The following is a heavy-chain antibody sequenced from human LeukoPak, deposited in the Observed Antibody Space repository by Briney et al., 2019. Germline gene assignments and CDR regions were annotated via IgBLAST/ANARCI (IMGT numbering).Heavy chain of an antibody. V-gene: IGHV3-33*06. Sequence: GESLRLSCAASGFTFSSYSMFWVRQAPGKGLEWVAVIWYDGSKKYYADSVKGRFTISRDNSKNTLYLQMNSLRAEDTAVYYCAKDRNSGRCDYWGQGTLVTVSS. CDR3: AKDRNSGRCDY. J-gene: IGHJ4*02. D-gene: IGHD2-15*01. CDR1: GFTFSSYS. CDR2: IWYDGSKK.